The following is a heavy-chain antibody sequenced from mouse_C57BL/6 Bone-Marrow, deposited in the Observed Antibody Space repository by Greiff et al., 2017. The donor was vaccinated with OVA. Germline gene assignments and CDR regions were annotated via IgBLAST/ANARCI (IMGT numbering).Heavy chain of an antibody. Sequence: QVQLQQSGAELARPGASVKLSCKASGYTFTSYGISWVKQRTGQGLEWIGEIYPRSGNTYYNEKFQGKATLTADKSSSTAYMELRSLTSEDSAVYFCARERGSGQFFYYAMDYWGQGTSVTVSS. J-gene: IGHJ4*01. V-gene: IGHV1-81*01. CDR3: ARERGSGQFFYYAMDY. CDR2: IYPRSGNT. CDR1: GYTFTSYG. D-gene: IGHD3-2*02.